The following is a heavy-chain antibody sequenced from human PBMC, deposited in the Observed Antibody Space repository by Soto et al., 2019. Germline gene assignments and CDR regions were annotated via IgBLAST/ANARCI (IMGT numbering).Heavy chain of an antibody. CDR3: AKGLGWRVLGDAFDI. D-gene: IGHD3-16*01. CDR2: ISYDGTNK. CDR1: GITFSSYG. Sequence: QVQLVESGGGVVQPGRFLRLSCAASGITFSSYGMHWVRQAPGKGLEWVAVISYDGTNKYYGDSVKGRFSISRDNSKNSLYLQMNSLGAEDTAAYYCAKGLGWRVLGDAFDIWGQGTMVTVSS. J-gene: IGHJ3*02. V-gene: IGHV3-30*18.